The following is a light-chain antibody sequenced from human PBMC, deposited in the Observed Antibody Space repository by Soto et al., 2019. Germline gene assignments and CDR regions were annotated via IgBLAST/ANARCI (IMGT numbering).Light chain of an antibody. Sequence: ESVLTQSPATLSLSPGERATLSCMASQSVSSYLAWYQQNPGQAPRLLIYDASNRATGIPARFSGSGSWTDFALTISSLEPEDFAVYYCQQRSNWLTFGGGTKVEIK. J-gene: IGKJ4*01. V-gene: IGKV3-11*01. CDR3: QQRSNWLT. CDR1: QSVSSY. CDR2: DAS.